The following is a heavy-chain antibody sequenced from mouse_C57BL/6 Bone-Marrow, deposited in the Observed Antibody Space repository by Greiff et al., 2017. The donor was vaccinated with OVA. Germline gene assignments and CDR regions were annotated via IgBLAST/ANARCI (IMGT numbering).Heavy chain of an antibody. CDR1: GYTFTDYN. Sequence: EVQRVESGPELVKPGASVKMSCKASGYTFTDYNMHWVKQSHGKSLEWIGYINPNNGGTSYNQKFKGKATLTVNKSSSTAYMELRSLTSEDSAVYYCARGGPLAMDYWGQGTSVTVSS. CDR3: ARGGPLAMDY. J-gene: IGHJ4*01. CDR2: INPNNGGT. V-gene: IGHV1-22*01.